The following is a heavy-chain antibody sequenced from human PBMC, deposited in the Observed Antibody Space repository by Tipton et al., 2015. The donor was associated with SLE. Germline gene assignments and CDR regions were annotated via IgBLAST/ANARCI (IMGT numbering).Heavy chain of an antibody. D-gene: IGHD6-19*01. CDR2: IYDRGST. J-gene: IGHJ4*02. CDR1: GGSISSYY. V-gene: IGHV4-59*01. Sequence: TLSLTCTVSGGSISSYYWSWIRQSPGKGLEWIGSIYDRGSTNYNPSLKSRVTISVDTSKNQFSLKLSSVTAADTAVYYCATSHERHSSGCTFDYWGQGTLVTVSS. CDR3: ATSHERHSSGCTFDY.